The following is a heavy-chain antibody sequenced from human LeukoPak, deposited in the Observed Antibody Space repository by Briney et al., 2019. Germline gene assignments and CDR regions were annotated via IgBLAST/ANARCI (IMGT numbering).Heavy chain of an antibody. CDR3: ARVGRLGYCSSTSRYRPSYGMDV. J-gene: IGHJ6*02. D-gene: IGHD2-2*01. CDR1: GGSFSGYY. CDR2: INHSGST. V-gene: IGHV4-34*01. Sequence: SETLSLTCAVYGGSFSGYYWSWIRQPPGKGLEWIGEINHSGSTNYNPSLKSRVTISVDTSKNQFSLKLSSVTAADTAVYYCARVGRLGYCSSTSRYRPSYGMDVWGQGTTVTVSS.